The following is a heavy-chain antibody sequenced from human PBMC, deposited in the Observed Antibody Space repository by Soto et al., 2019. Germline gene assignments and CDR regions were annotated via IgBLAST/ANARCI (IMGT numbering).Heavy chain of an antibody. J-gene: IGHJ5*02. CDR1: GFTFSSYA. Sequence: PGGSLRLSCSASGFTFSSYAMSWVRQAPGKGLEWVSAISGSGGSTYYADSVKGRFTISRDNSKNTLYLQMNSLRAEDTAVYYCAKDGGITGTTFSLWDNWFDPWGQGTLVTVSS. V-gene: IGHV3-23*01. D-gene: IGHD1-7*01. CDR3: AKDGGITGTTFSLWDNWFDP. CDR2: ISGSGGST.